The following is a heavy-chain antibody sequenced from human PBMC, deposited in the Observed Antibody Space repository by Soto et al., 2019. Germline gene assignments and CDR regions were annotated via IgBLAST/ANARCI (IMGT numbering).Heavy chain of an antibody. J-gene: IGHJ4*02. V-gene: IGHV4-34*01. CDR3: ASTNSIGAIFGVAPYYFNY. D-gene: IGHD3-3*01. Sequence: QVLLQQWGAGLMKPSETLSLTCAVYGGSFSGYYRSWIRQPPGKGLEWIGEINHSGSTNYNPSLKSRVTISADTSKNQFSLKLSSVTAADTAVYYCASTNSIGAIFGVAPYYFNYWGQGTLVTVFS. CDR2: INHSGST. CDR1: GGSFSGYY.